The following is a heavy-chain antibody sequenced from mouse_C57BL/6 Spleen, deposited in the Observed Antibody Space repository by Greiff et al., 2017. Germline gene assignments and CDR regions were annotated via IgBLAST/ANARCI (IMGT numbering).Heavy chain of an antibody. V-gene: IGHV1-42*01. D-gene: IGHD1-1*01. CDR1: GYSFTGYY. J-gene: IGHJ3*01. CDR3: VYGSSWAWFAY. CDR2: INPSTGGT. Sequence: VQLQQSGPELVKPGASVKISCKASGYSFTGYYMNWVKQSPEKSLEWIGEINPSTGGTTYNQKFKAKATLTVDKSSSTAYMQLKSLTSEDSAVYYCVYGSSWAWFAYWGQGTLVTVSA.